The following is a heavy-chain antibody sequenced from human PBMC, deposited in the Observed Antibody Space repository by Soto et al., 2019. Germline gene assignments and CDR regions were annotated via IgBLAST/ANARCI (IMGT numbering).Heavy chain of an antibody. Sequence: SETRSLTCAVYGGSFSGYYWSWIRQPPGKGLEWIGEINHSGSTNYNPSLKSRVTISVDTSKNQFSLKLSSVTAADTAVYYCATVTYTGTYYLDYWGHGTLVTVSS. V-gene: IGHV4-34*01. CDR2: INHSGST. CDR3: ATVTYTGTYYLDY. D-gene: IGHD1-26*01. J-gene: IGHJ4*01. CDR1: GGSFSGYY.